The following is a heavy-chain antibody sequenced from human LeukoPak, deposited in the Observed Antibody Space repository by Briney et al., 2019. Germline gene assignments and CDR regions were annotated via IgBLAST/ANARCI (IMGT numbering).Heavy chain of an antibody. Sequence: PGGSLRLSCAASGFTFSRYAMSWVRQAPGKGLEWVSGISGSGGSTYNADSVKGRFTISRDNSKNTLYLQMNTLRAEDTAVYYCASRDGYNHPGDHGKAFDYWGQGTLVTVSS. V-gene: IGHV3-23*01. CDR3: ASRDGYNHPGDHGKAFDY. CDR2: ISGSGGST. J-gene: IGHJ4*02. D-gene: IGHD5-24*01. CDR1: GFTFSRYA.